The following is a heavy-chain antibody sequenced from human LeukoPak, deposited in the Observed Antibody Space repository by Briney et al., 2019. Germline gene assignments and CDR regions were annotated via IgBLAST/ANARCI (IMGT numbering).Heavy chain of an antibody. V-gene: IGHV3-53*01. Sequence: QSGGSLRLSCAASGFTFSIYTMSWVRQAPGKGLEWVSVISSGGNTYYADSVKGRFTISRDNSKSTLFHQMNSLRAEDTAVYFCARARSPWYCDLWGRGTLVTVSS. CDR1: GFTFSIYT. CDR2: ISSGGNT. CDR3: ARARSPWYCDL. J-gene: IGHJ2*01.